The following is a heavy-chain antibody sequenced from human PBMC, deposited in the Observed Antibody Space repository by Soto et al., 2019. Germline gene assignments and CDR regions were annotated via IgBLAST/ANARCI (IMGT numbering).Heavy chain of an antibody. Sequence: KGLECMGRIDPTDSYTDYGPSFEGHVTMSVDRSINTAYLEWSSLKASDSAMYYCARLTLAQDSSGPGFDYWGQGTLVTVSS. J-gene: IGHJ4*02. CDR2: IDPTDSYT. CDR3: ARLTLAQDSSGPGFDY. D-gene: IGHD3-22*01. V-gene: IGHV5-10-1*01.